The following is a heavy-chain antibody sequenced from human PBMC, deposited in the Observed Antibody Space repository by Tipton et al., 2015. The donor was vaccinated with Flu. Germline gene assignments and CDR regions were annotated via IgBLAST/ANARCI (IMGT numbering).Heavy chain of an antibody. J-gene: IGHJ4*02. CDR2: IYHTGTT. D-gene: IGHD2-15*01. CDR1: GDSIGSGYY. V-gene: IGHV4-38-2*02. Sequence: TLSLTCSVSGDSIGSGYYWGWIRQPPGKGLEWIGNIYHTGTTYYNPSLRSRVTILLDRSKNQFSLKLSFVTAADTAVYYCARVRSGGWELDYWGQGILVTVST. CDR3: ARVRSGGWELDY.